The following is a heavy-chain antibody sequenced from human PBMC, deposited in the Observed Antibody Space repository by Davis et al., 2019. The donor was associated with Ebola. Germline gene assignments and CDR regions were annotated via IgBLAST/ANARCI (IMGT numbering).Heavy chain of an antibody. CDR1: GFTFSSYG. D-gene: IGHD3-3*01. CDR3: ARGITIFGVVHWFDP. CDR2: TSYDGSNK. Sequence: AGSLTLSCAASGFTFSSYGMHWVRQAPGKWLEWVAVTSYDGSNKYYADSVKGRFTISRDNSKNTLYLQMNSLRAEDTAVYYCARGITIFGVVHWFDPWGQGTLVTVSS. V-gene: IGHV3-30*03. J-gene: IGHJ5*02.